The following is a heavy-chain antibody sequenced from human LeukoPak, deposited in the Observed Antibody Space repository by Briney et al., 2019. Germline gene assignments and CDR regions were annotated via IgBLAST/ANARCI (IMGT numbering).Heavy chain of an antibody. CDR3: ARVGDYYDSSGPPDYFDY. V-gene: IGHV3-48*03. Sequence: GGSLRLSCAASGFTFSSYEMNWVRQAPGKGLEWVSYISSSGSTIYYADSVKGRFTISRDNAKNSLYLQMNSLRAEDTAVYYCARVGDYYDSSGPPDYFDYWGQGTLVTVSS. J-gene: IGHJ4*02. CDR1: GFTFSSYE. D-gene: IGHD3-22*01. CDR2: ISSSGSTI.